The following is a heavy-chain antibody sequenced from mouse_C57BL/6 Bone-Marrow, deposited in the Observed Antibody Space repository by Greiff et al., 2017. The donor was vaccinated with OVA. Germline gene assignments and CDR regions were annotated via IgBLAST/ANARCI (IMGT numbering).Heavy chain of an antibody. V-gene: IGHV5-6*01. CDR3: ARHEGIYYGTSGAMDY. D-gene: IGHD1-1*01. Sequence: EVQVVESGGDLVKPGGSLKLSCAASGFTFSSYGMSWVRQTPDKRLEWVATISSGGSYTYYPDSVKGRFTISRDNAKNTLYLQMSSLKSEDTAMYYCARHEGIYYGTSGAMDYWGQGTSVTVSS. CDR2: ISSGGSYT. J-gene: IGHJ4*01. CDR1: GFTFSSYG.